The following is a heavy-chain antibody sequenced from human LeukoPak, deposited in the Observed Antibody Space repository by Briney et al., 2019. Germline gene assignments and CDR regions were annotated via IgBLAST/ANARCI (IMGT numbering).Heavy chain of an antibody. V-gene: IGHV4-30-4*08. Sequence: LRLSCAASGFTVSSNYMSWVRQAPGKGLEWIGYIYYSGSTYYNPSLKSRVTISVDTSKNQFSLKLSSVTAADTALYYCARAEVDTAMAKEWGQGTLVTVSS. CDR1: GFTVSSNY. J-gene: IGHJ4*02. CDR2: IYYSGST. D-gene: IGHD5-18*01. CDR3: ARAEVDTAMAKE.